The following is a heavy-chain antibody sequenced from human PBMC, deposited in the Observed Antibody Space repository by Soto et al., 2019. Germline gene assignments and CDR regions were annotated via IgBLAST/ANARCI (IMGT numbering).Heavy chain of an antibody. CDR1: GFTFSNYA. CDR2: IHGGGDYT. CDR3: AKSRRSGGYTIWAFEV. V-gene: IGHV3-23*01. Sequence: EVQVLESGGGLVQPGGSLRLSCAASGFTFSNYAMSWVRQAPGKGLEWVSTIHGGGDYTHYTDSVKGRVTSSSDNSRDTLSLKMNSLRAEDTAGYYCAKSRRSGGYTIWAFEVWGRGAVVSVSS. D-gene: IGHD2-15*01. J-gene: IGHJ2*01.